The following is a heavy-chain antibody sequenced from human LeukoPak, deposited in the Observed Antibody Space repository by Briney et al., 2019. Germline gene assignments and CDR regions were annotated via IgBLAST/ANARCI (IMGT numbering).Heavy chain of an antibody. J-gene: IGHJ6*02. V-gene: IGHV4-59*01. CDR3: ARSPGYCSGGSCLKTGDYYYGMDV. CDR1: GGSISSYY. Sequence: SETLSLTCTVSGGSISSYYWSWIRQPPGKGLEWIGYIYYSGSTNYNPSLKSRVTISVDTSKNQFSLKLSSVTAADTAVYYCARSPGYCSGGSCLKTGDYYYGMDVWGQGTTVTVSS. D-gene: IGHD2-15*01. CDR2: IYYSGST.